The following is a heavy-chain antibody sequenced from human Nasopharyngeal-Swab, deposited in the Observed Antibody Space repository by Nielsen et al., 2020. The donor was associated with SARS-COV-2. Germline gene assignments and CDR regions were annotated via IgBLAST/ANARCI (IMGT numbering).Heavy chain of an antibody. CDR1: GFTFSNAW. Sequence: GESLKISCAASGFTFSNAWMSWVRQAPGKGLEWVGRIKSKTDGGTTDYAAPVKGRFTISRDDSKSTLYLQMNSLKTEDTAVYYCTTVGTSWHYYGMDVWGQGTTVTVSS. V-gene: IGHV3-15*01. D-gene: IGHD3-10*01. CDR2: IKSKTDGGTT. J-gene: IGHJ6*02. CDR3: TTVGTSWHYYGMDV.